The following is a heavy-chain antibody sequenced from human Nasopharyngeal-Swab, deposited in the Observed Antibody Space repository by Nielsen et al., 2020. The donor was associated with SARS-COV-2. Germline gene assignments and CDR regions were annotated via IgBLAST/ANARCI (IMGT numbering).Heavy chain of an antibody. CDR2: IRSKTYIYAT. D-gene: IGHD6-19*01. CDR3: ARDLLAVAGGY. Sequence: GGSLRLSCAASGFTFSASAMHWVRQSSGKGLEWVGRIRSKTYIYATEYAASVKGRFTISRDDSRNTAYLQMNSLRAEDTAVYYCARDLLAVAGGYWGQGTLVTVSS. J-gene: IGHJ4*02. V-gene: IGHV3-73*01. CDR1: GFTFSASA.